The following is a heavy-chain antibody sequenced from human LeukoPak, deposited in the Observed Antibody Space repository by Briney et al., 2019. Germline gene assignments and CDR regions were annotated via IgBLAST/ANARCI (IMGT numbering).Heavy chain of an antibody. CDR2: ISSSSSYI. V-gene: IGHV3-11*06. D-gene: IGHD3-22*01. J-gene: IGHJ5*02. CDR1: GFTFSDYY. Sequence: PGGSLRLSCAASGFTFSDYYMSWIRQAPGKGLEWVSSISSSSSYIYYADSVKGRFTISRDNAKNSLYLQMNSLRAEDTAVYYCARKMVTMIVPDTMYNWFDPWGQGTLVTVSS. CDR3: ARKMVTMIVPDTMYNWFDP.